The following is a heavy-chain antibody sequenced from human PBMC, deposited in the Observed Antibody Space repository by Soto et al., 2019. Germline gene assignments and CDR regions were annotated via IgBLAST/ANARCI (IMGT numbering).Heavy chain of an antibody. CDR3: ARLEGLATISYYFDF. J-gene: IGHJ4*02. CDR2: IYYSGNT. CDR1: GGSLGSTSYY. D-gene: IGHD3-9*01. V-gene: IGHV4-39*02. Sequence: SETLSLTCTVSGGSLGSTSYYWGWIRQPPGKGLEWIGSIYYSGNTYYNPSLQSRVTISLDTSKSHFSLKLNSVTAADSAVYFCARLEGLATISYYFDFWGQGALVTVSS.